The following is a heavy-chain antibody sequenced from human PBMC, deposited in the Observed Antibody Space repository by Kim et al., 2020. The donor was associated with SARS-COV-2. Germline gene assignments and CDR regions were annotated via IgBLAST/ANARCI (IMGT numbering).Heavy chain of an antibody. V-gene: IGHV1-18*01. D-gene: IGHD3-10*01. CDR1: GYTFTSYG. CDR2: ISAYNGNT. Sequence: ASVKVSCKASGYTFTSYGISWVRQAPGQGLEWMGWISAYNGNTNYAQKLQGRVTMTTDTSTSTAYMELRSLRSDDTAVYYCARDQEWEWFGELSNGWFDPWGQGTLVTVSS. J-gene: IGHJ5*02. CDR3: ARDQEWEWFGELSNGWFDP.